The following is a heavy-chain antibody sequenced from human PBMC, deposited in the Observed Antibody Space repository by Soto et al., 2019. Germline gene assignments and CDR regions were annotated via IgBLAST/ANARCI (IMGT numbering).Heavy chain of an antibody. J-gene: IGHJ4*02. CDR2: MNPNSGNT. CDR1: GYTFTSYD. V-gene: IGHV1-8*01. D-gene: IGHD2-15*01. Sequence: ASVKVSCKASGYTFTSYDINWVRQATGQGLEWMGWMNPNSGNTGYAQKFQGRVTMTRNTSISTAYMELSSLRSEDTAVYYCARDGGEVVVAAPDYWGQGTLVTVSS. CDR3: ARDGGEVVVAAPDY.